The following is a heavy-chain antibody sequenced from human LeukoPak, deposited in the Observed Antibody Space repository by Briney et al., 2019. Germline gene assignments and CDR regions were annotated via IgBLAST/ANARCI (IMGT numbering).Heavy chain of an antibody. D-gene: IGHD6-13*01. CDR2: IIPIFGTA. Sequence: SVKVSCKASGGTFSSYAISWVRQAPGQGLEWMGGIIPIFGTANYAQKFQGRVTITTDESTSTAYMELSSLRSEDTAVYYCASGIAAAGMGSDYWGQGTLVTVSS. CDR3: ASGIAAAGMGSDY. J-gene: IGHJ4*02. CDR1: GGTFSSYA. V-gene: IGHV1-69*05.